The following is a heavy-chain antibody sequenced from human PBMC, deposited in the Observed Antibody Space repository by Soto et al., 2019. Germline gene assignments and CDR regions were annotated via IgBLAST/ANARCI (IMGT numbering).Heavy chain of an antibody. CDR2: IIPFFGTP. J-gene: IGHJ4*02. CDR1: GATFSSYA. V-gene: IGHV1-69*06. CDR3: ARDEYHYGSGSSYSTLDD. Sequence: QVLLVQSGAEVKKPGSSVKVSCKLSGATFSSYAMSWVRQAPGQGLEWIGGIIPFFGTPNYAQKFQGRVTITADTSTATSYMELSSLRSDDTAVYYCARDEYHYGSGSSYSTLDDWGQGTLVTVSS. D-gene: IGHD3-10*01.